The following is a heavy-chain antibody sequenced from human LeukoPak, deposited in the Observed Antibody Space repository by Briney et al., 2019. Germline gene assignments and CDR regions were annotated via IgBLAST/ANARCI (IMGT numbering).Heavy chain of an antibody. CDR3: ARENHQGYSSSWSTKVFDY. J-gene: IGHJ4*02. D-gene: IGHD6-13*01. CDR2: INAGNGNT. Sequence: GASVKVSCKASGYTFTSYAMHWVRQAPGQRLEWMGWINAGNGNTKYSQEFQGRVTITRDTSASTAYMELSSLRAEDTAVYYCARENHQGYSSSWSTKVFDYWGQGTLVTVSS. V-gene: IGHV1-3*03. CDR1: GYTFTSYA.